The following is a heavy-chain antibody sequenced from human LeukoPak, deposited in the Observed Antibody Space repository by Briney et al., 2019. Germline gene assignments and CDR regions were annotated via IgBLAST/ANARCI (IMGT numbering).Heavy chain of an antibody. Sequence: GGSLRISCAASGFTFNNYGMHWVRQAPGKGLEWVAVISYDGRNIHYPDSVKGRFTISRDISTDTLWLQMDSLRTEDTAVYYCAKGPLRGTAAAIDYWGQGTLVTVSS. CDR1: GFTFNNYG. J-gene: IGHJ4*02. CDR3: AKGPLRGTAAAIDY. D-gene: IGHD2-2*01. V-gene: IGHV3-30*18. CDR2: ISYDGRNI.